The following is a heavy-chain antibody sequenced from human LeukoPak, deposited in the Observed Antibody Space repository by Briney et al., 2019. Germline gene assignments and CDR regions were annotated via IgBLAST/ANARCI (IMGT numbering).Heavy chain of an antibody. J-gene: IGHJ4*01. CDR2: INWNGGST. V-gene: IGHV3-20*04. CDR3: TRHRYGDSGGDFDY. D-gene: IGHD5-18*01. Sequence: PGGSLRLSCAASGFTFDDYGMSWVRQAPGKGLEWVSGINWNGGSTGYADSVKGRFTISRDNAKNSLYLQMNSLQTEDTAVYYCTRHRYGDSGGDFDYWGHGTRVTVSS. CDR1: GFTFDDYG.